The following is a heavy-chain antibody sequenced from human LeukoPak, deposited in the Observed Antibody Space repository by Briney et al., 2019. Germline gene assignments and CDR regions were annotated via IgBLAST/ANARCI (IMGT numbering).Heavy chain of an antibody. CDR1: GYTFTRYH. V-gene: IGHV1-2*02. J-gene: IGHJ4*02. CDR2: INPNSGGT. Sequence: ASVKVSCKASGYTFTRYHMHWVRQAPGQGLEWMGWINPNSGGTNYAQKFQGRVTMTRDTSIKTAYMELNRLRSDDTAVYYCARDRPRESSRCLRVYWGQGTLVTVSS. D-gene: IGHD6-13*01. CDR3: ARDRPRESSRCLRVY.